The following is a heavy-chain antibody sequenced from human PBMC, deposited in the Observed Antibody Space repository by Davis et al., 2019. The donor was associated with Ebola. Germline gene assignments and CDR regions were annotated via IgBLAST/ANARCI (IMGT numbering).Heavy chain of an antibody. J-gene: IGHJ3*02. CDR1: GFTFSNYG. CDR3: ARGEGYCSGTSCYSAFDI. Sequence: ASVLVSCKTSGFTFSNYGFNWVRQAPGQGLAWMGWISAYNGNTNYVQKFQGRVTMTTDTSTNTAHMELRSLNSDDTAIYYCARGEGYCSGTSCYSAFDIWGQGTMVTVS. D-gene: IGHD2-2*02. CDR2: ISAYNGNT. V-gene: IGHV1-18*04.